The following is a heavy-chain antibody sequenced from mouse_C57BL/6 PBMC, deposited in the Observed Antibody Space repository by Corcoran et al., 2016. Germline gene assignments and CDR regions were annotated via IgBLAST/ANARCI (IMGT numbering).Heavy chain of an antibody. CDR1: CYSFTSYY. V-gene: IGHV1-66*01. J-gene: IGHJ4*01. CDR2: IYPGSGNT. CDR3: AREDSLYAMDY. D-gene: IGHD6-2*01. Sequence: QVPLQKSGPEMVKPGASVKISCKASCYSFTSYYIHWVKQRPGQGLEWIGWIYPGSGNTKYNEKFKGKATLTADTSSSTAYMQLSSLTSEDSAVYYCAREDSLYAMDYWGQGTSVTVSS.